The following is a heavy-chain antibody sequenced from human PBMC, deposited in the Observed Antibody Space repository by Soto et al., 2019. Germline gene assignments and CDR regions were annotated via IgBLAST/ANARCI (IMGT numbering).Heavy chain of an antibody. Sequence: QVQLVQSGAEVKKPGASVKVSCKASGYTFTTYGITWVRQAPGQGLEWMGWINTYNGKTYYAQKLQGRVTMTTDTATSTAYREVRSLRSDDTAVYYCGRGITVGGVLNGMDVWGQGSTVTVSS. V-gene: IGHV1-18*01. D-gene: IGHD3-16*01. CDR2: INTYNGKT. CDR3: GRGITVGGVLNGMDV. CDR1: GYTFTTYG. J-gene: IGHJ6*02.